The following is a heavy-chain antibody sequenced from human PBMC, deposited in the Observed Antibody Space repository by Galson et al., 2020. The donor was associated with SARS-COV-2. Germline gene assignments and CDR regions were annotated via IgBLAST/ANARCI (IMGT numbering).Heavy chain of an antibody. CDR2: IYKSGRT. CDR1: GESISSGPYY. CDR3: ARGNSPCATIFGLLVGTCGMDV. J-gene: IGHJ6*02. Sequence: SETLSLTCTVSGESISSGPYYWTWVRQPAGRGLEWIGRIYKSGRTDYNPSLQSQATMSIDTSKNQFSLKLTSVTAADTAVYYCARGNSPCATIFGLLVGTCGMDVWGHGTSVTVSS. V-gene: IGHV4-61*02. D-gene: IGHD3-3*01.